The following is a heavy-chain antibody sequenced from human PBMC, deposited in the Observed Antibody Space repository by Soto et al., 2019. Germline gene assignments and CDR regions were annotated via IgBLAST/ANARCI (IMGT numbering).Heavy chain of an antibody. CDR2: VYSSGGT. J-gene: IGHJ5*02. CDR3: ARGQRFSDWFDP. Sequence: QVHLRQSGPGLVKPSETLSLTCTVSGDSMSSYYWTWIRQPAGKGLEWIGRVYSSGGTHYNPSLKSRVTISLDTSKNQFSLRLLSVTDADTAVYYCARGQRFSDWFDPWGQGTLVTVSS. V-gene: IGHV4-4*07. D-gene: IGHD3-3*01. CDR1: GDSMSSYY.